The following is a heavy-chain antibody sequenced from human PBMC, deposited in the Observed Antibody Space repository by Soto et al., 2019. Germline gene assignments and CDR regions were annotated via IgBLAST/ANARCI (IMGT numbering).Heavy chain of an antibody. CDR3: ASRLGHGGYVFY. V-gene: IGHV3-48*03. Sequence: GGSLRLSCAASGFTFSSYEMNWVRQAPGKGLEWVSYISSSGSTIYYADSVKGRFTISRDNAKNSLYLQMNSLRAEDTAVYYCASRLGHGGYVFYWGQGTLVTVSS. CDR2: ISSSGSTI. CDR1: GFTFSSYE. D-gene: IGHD5-12*01. J-gene: IGHJ4*02.